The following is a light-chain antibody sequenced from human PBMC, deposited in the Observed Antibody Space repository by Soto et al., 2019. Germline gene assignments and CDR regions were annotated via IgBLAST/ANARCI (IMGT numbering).Light chain of an antibody. Sequence: QSVLTQPPSVSGAPGQRVTISCTGSSSSIGAGYDVHWYHQLPGAAPKLLVSGNNNRPSGVPDRFSASKSGTSASLAITGLQTEDEAQYYYQSYDSRLTAYVFGTGTKVTVL. CDR1: SSSIGAGYD. V-gene: IGLV1-40*01. J-gene: IGLJ1*01. CDR2: GNN. CDR3: QSYDSRLTAYV.